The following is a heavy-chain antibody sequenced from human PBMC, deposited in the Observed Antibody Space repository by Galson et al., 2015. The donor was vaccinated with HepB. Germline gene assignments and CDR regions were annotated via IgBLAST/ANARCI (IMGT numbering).Heavy chain of an antibody. V-gene: IGHV3-53*01. J-gene: IGHJ4*02. Sequence: SLRPSCAASGFTVSSNYMSWVRQAPGKGLEWVSVIYSGGSTYYADSVKGRFTISRDNSKNTLYLQMNSLRAEDTAVYYCARAVWNYGFDYWGQGTLVTVSS. CDR1: GFTVSSNY. CDR2: IYSGGST. CDR3: ARAVWNYGFDY. D-gene: IGHD1-7*01.